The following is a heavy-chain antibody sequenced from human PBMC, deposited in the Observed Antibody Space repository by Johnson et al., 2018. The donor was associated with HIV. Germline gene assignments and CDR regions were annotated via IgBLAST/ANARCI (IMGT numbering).Heavy chain of an antibody. D-gene: IGHD4-11*01. CDR3: ARDHHWRVTTGPHDAFDI. CDR1: GFTFSSYA. Sequence: QVQLVESGGGVVQPGRSLRLSCAASGFTFSSYAMHWVRQAPGKGLEWVSVIYSGGSKDYADSVKGRFTISRDNSKNTMDLQMNSVRTEDTAEYSCARDHHWRVTTGPHDAFDIWGQGTLVTVSS. CDR2: IYSGGSK. J-gene: IGHJ3*02. V-gene: IGHV3-30*14.